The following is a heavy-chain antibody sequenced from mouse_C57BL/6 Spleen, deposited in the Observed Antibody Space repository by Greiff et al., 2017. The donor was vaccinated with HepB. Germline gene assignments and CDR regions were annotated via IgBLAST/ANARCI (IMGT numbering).Heavy chain of an antibody. D-gene: IGHD2-5*01. J-gene: IGHJ2*01. V-gene: IGHV7-3*01. CDR1: GFTFTDYY. CDR3: ARCDSNSVYYFDY. CDR2: IRNKANGYTT. Sequence: EVKLVESGGGLVQPGGSLSLSCAASGFTFTDYYMSWVRQPPGKALEWLGFIRNKANGYTTEYSASVKGRFTISRDNSQSILYLQMNALRAEDSATYYCARCDSNSVYYFDYWGQGTTLTVSS.